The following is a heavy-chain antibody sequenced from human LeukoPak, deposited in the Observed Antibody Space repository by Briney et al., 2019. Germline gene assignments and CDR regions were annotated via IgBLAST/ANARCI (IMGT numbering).Heavy chain of an antibody. Sequence: GGSLRLSCAASGFTFSTYAMSWVRQAPGKGLEWVSALSGSFGRTYYAGSVKGRFTISGDNSKSTLNLQMNSLRAEDTALYYCAKDRGTVAVAGIDYWGRGTLVTVSS. J-gene: IGHJ4*02. D-gene: IGHD6-19*01. CDR2: LSGSFGRT. CDR1: GFTFSTYA. V-gene: IGHV3-23*01. CDR3: AKDRGTVAVAGIDY.